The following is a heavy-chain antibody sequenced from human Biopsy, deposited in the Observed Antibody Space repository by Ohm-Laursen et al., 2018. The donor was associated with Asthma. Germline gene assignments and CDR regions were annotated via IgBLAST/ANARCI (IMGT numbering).Heavy chain of an antibody. V-gene: IGHV3-33*08. CDR1: GFTFGDYW. CDR2: VGSDESYT. CDR3: ARDFSRAIMIGGGREHYFDF. J-gene: IGHJ4*02. D-gene: IGHD3-16*01. Sequence: SLRLSCAATGFTFGDYWMSWVRQVPGKGLEWVATVGSDESYTDHADSVKGRFTISRDNSKNTLHLQMNSLSPEDTAVYYCARDFSRAIMIGGGREHYFDFWGQGTLVTVSS.